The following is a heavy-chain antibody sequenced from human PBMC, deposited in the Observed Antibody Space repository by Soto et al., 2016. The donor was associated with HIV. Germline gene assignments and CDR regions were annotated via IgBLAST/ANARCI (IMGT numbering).Heavy chain of an antibody. Sequence: QVQLVQSGAELKRPGASVRVSCRTSGYSFTTYDINWVRQATGQGLEWMGWMNPDSGDTGHAQNFQGRVTITWNTSISTAFMDLRNLRSEDTAVYYCSVGNTFEFWGQGTLVTVSS. D-gene: IGHD3-16*01. CDR3: SVGNTFEF. J-gene: IGHJ4*02. CDR1: GYSFTTYD. CDR2: MNPDSGDT. V-gene: IGHV1-8*03.